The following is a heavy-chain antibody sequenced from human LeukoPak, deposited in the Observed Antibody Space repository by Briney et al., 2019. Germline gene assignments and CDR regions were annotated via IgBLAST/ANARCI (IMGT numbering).Heavy chain of an antibody. D-gene: IGHD6-19*01. CDR1: GGSISGYY. CDR2: IYHNGGT. CDR3: ARHLRAVAGGRYFDY. Sequence: SETLSLTCTVSGGSISGYYWSWIRQPPGKGLEWIGYIYHNGGTNYSPSLQSRLTISVDTSKNQFSLKLSSVTAADTAVYYCARHLRAVAGGRYFDYWGQGTQVTVSS. V-gene: IGHV4-59*08. J-gene: IGHJ4*02.